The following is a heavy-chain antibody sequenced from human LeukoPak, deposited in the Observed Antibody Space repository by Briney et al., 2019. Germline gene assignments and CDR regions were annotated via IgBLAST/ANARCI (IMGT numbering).Heavy chain of an antibody. D-gene: IGHD5-12*01. V-gene: IGHV3-9*01. CDR1: GFTFDDSA. J-gene: IGHJ4*02. CDR2: ISWNSGNI. Sequence: GGSLRLSCAASGFTFDDSAMHWVRQAPGKGLEWVSGISWNSGNIGYADSVKGRFTISRDNAKNSLYLQMNSLRPEDAALYYCAKETYTAFDFGGPGTLVTVSS. CDR3: AKETYTAFDF.